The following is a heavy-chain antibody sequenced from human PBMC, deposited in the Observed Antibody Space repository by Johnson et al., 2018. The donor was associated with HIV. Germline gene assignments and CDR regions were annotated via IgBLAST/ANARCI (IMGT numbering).Heavy chain of an antibody. J-gene: IGHJ3*02. CDR2: VWSDGSNK. Sequence: QVQLVESGGGLVQPGRSLRLSCTASGFTFGDYAMSWVRQAPGKGLEWVAVVWSDGSNKYYADSVRGRFTISRDKSRNTLYLQMNSLRAEDTAVHYCAREGNYYDSSSHVFDIWGQGTMVTVSS. D-gene: IGHD3-22*01. V-gene: IGHV3-30*04. CDR1: GFTFGDYA. CDR3: AREGNYYDSSSHVFDI.